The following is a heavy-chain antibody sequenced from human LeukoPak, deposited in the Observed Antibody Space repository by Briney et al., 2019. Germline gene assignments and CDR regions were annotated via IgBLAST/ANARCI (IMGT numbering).Heavy chain of an antibody. J-gene: IGHJ4*02. CDR2: ISSSSYI. D-gene: IGHD1-26*01. Sequence: GGSLRLSCAASGFTFSSYSMNWVRQAPGKGLEWVSSISSSSYIYCADSVKGRFTISRDNSKNTLFLQINSLRADDTAVYYCARGASGSYYPLDYWGQGTLVTVSS. CDR1: GFTFSSYS. V-gene: IGHV3-21*04. CDR3: ARGASGSYYPLDY.